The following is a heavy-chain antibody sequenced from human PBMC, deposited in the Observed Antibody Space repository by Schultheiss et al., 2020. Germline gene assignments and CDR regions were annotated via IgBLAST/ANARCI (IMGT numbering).Heavy chain of an antibody. Sequence: GGSLRLSCAASGFTFSSYAMSWVRQAPGKGLEWVSAISGSGGSTYYADSVKGRFTISRDNSKNTLYLQMNSLRAEDTAVYYCAKDLRRSSGWYAGAFDIWGQGTMVTVSS. V-gene: IGHV3-23*01. CDR3: AKDLRRSSGWYAGAFDI. J-gene: IGHJ3*02. D-gene: IGHD6-19*01. CDR2: ISGSGGST. CDR1: GFTFSSYA.